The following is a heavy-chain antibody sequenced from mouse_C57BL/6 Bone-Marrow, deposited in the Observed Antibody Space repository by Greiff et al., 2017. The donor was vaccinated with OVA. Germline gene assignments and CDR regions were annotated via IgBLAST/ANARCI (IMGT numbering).Heavy chain of an antibody. D-gene: IGHD1-2*01. Sequence: EVKVVESGAELVKPGASVKLSCTASGFNIKDYYMHWVKQRTEQGLEWIGRIDPEDGETKYAPKFQGKATITADTSSNTAYLQLSSLTSEDTAVYYCARERVITTDFDYWGQGTTLTVSS. CDR2: IDPEDGET. CDR1: GFNIKDYY. J-gene: IGHJ2*01. V-gene: IGHV14-2*01. CDR3: ARERVITTDFDY.